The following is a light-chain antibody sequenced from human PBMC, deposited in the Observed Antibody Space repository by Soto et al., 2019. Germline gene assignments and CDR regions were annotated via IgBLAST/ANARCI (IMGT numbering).Light chain of an antibody. Sequence: VLTQSPVTLSLSPGETATLFCKASQSVGIYLGWFQQKPGQAPRVLIYDATNRAGGVTDRFSGSGSGTDFTLTISSLEAEDSAVYYYQQRDIWPPLTFGGGTKLEIK. V-gene: IGKV3-11*01. CDR2: DAT. J-gene: IGKJ4*01. CDR3: QQRDIWPPLT. CDR1: QSVGIY.